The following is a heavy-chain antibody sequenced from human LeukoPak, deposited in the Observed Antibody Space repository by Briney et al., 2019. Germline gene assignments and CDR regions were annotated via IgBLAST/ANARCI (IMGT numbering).Heavy chain of an antibody. V-gene: IGHV4-34*01. Sequence: PSETLSLTCAVYGGSFSGYYWSWIRQPPGKGLEWIGEINHSGSTNYNPSLKSRVTISVDTSKNQFSLKLSSVTAADTAVYYCARSPSLMRYYYGSGKRSWFDPWGQGTLVTVSS. CDR1: GGSFSGYY. D-gene: IGHD3-10*01. CDR2: INHSGST. CDR3: ARSPSLMRYYYGSGKRSWFDP. J-gene: IGHJ5*02.